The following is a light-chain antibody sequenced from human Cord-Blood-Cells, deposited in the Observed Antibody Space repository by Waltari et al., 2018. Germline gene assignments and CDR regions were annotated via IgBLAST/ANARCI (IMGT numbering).Light chain of an antibody. CDR3: MQGTHWPLWT. V-gene: IGKV2-30*02. J-gene: IGKJ1*01. CDR2: KVS. CDR1: QSLVHSDGNTY. Sequence: VVMTQSPLSLLVNLGQPASISCRSSQSLVHSDGNTYLNWFQQRPGQSPRRLIYKVSNRDSGVPDRFNGSGSGTDFTLKISRVEGEDVGVYYCMQGTHWPLWTFGQGTKVEIK.